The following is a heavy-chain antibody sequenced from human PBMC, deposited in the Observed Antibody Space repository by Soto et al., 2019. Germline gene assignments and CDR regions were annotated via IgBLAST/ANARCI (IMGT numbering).Heavy chain of an antibody. CDR3: ARRAYYYGSGSYHDAFDI. CDR2: INHSGST. J-gene: IGHJ3*02. D-gene: IGHD3-10*01. V-gene: IGHV4-34*01. CDR1: GGSFSGYY. Sequence: QVQLQQWGAGLLKPSETLSLTCAVYGGSFSGYYWSWIRQPPGKGLEWIGEINHSGSTNYNPSLKSRVTISVDXXKXQXXLKLSSVTAADTAVYYCARRAYYYGSGSYHDAFDIWGQGTMVTVSS.